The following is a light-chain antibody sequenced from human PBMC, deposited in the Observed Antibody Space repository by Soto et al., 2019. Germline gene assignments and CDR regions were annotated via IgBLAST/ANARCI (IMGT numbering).Light chain of an antibody. CDR1: QSLTMW. J-gene: IGKJ1*01. CDR3: XHWTDYSCT. V-gene: IGKV1-5*03. Sequence: DIHMTQSPSTLSASVGDRVTITCRASQSLTMWLAWYQQKPGKAPNLLIYKTSSLESGVPSRFSGSGSGTXXXXXXXXXQPDDFAXYXXXHWTDYSCTFGQGTKVEV. CDR2: KTS.